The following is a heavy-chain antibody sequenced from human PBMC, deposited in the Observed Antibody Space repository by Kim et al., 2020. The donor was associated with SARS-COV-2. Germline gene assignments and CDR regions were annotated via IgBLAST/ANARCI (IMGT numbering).Heavy chain of an antibody. CDR3: ARRRREWLVGYYYGMDV. J-gene: IGHJ6*02. CDR2: IYHSGST. Sequence: SETLSLTCAVSGGSISSSNWWSWVRQPPGKGLEWIGEIYHSGSTNYNPSLKSRVTISVDKSKNQFSLKLSSVTAADTALYYCARRRREWLVGYYYGMDVWGQGTTVTVSS. CDR1: GGSISSSNW. V-gene: IGHV4-4*02. D-gene: IGHD3-3*01.